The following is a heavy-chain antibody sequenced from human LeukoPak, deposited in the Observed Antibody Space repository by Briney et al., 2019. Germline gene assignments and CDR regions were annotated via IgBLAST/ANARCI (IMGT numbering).Heavy chain of an antibody. CDR2: ISGSGGST. CDR1: GFTFSSYA. CDR3: AKDPDGYCTNGVCYADY. J-gene: IGHJ4*02. V-gene: IGHV3-23*01. D-gene: IGHD2-8*01. Sequence: GGSLRLSCAASGFTFSSYAMSWVRQAPGKGLEWVSAISGSGGSTYYADSVKGRFTISRDNSKNTLYLQMNSLRAEDTAVYYCAKDPDGYCTNGVCYADYWGQGTLVTVSS.